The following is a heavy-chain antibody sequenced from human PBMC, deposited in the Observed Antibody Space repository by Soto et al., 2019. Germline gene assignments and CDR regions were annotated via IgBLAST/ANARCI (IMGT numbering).Heavy chain of an antibody. V-gene: IGHV4-30-2*01. D-gene: IGHD1-1*01. J-gene: IGHJ4*02. CDR3: ASFKVNYRELDY. CDR2: IYHSGST. Sequence: QLQLQESGSGLVKPSQTLSLTCAVSGGSVSSGGYSWSWIRQPPGKGLEWIGYIYHSGSTYYNPSLKSRVTISVDRSKNQFSLKLSSVTAADTAVYYCASFKVNYRELDYWGQGTLVTVSS. CDR1: GGSVSSGGYS.